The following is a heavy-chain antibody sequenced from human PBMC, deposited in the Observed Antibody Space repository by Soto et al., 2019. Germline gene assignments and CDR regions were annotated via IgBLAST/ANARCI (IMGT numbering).Heavy chain of an antibody. V-gene: IGHV3-23*01. CDR2: ISGSGGST. Sequence: EVQLLESGGGLVQPGGSLRLSCAASGFNFSSYAMSWVRQAPGKGLEWVSAISGSGGSTYYADSVKGRFTISRDNSKNTLYLQMNSLRAEDTAVYYCAKTLSRLRFLEWLPDYWGQGTLVTVSS. D-gene: IGHD3-3*01. J-gene: IGHJ4*02. CDR3: AKTLSRLRFLEWLPDY. CDR1: GFNFSSYA.